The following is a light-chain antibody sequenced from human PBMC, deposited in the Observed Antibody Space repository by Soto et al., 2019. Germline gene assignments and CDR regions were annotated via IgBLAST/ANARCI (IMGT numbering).Light chain of an antibody. V-gene: IGLV2-14*01. CDR2: DVS. J-gene: IGLJ1*01. CDR1: SSDVGGYNY. CDR3: SSYTSSSTGV. Sequence: QSALTQPAYVSGAAGQSITISCTGTSSDVGGYNYVSWYQQHPGKAPKLMIYDVSNRPSGVSNRFSGSKSGNTASLTISGLQAEDEADYYCSSYTSSSTGVFGTGTKVTVL.